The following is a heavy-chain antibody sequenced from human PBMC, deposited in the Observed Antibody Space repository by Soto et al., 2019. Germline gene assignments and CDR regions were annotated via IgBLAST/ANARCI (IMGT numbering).Heavy chain of an antibody. D-gene: IGHD6-19*01. CDR1: GDSYSISTYS. V-gene: IGHV4-30-2*01. J-gene: IGHJ5*02. CDR3: AGMPYTSGLRFDP. CDR2: IYQSGAT. Sequence: PSETLSLTCNMSGDSYSISTYSWSWTRQPPGKALQWIGFIYQSGATSYNPSLASRVSISLDRSNNQCSLKLKSVTAADTAVYFCAGMPYTSGLRFDPWGPGTLVTVSS.